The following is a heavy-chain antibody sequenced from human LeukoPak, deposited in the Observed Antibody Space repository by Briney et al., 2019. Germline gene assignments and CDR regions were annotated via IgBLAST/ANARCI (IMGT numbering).Heavy chain of an antibody. J-gene: IGHJ3*02. V-gene: IGHV3-30*04. D-gene: IGHD4/OR15-4a*01. CDR3: AREGATPESAFDI. CDR2: ISYHGSNQ. CDR1: GFTFSNYV. Sequence: GGSLRLSCEASGFTFSNYVMHWVRQAPGKGLEWVTGISYHGSNQYYAESVKGRLTISRDNSKNTLYLQMNSLRIEDTAVYYCAREGATPESAFDIWGQGTMVTVSS.